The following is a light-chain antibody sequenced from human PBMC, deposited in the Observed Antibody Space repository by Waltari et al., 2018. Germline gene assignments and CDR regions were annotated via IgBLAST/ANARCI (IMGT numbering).Light chain of an antibody. Sequence: SYELPQAPSVPVSPGETARITCSGDHLGDKYVSWYQQTAGQSPFLVIYQDSKRPPGIPERFSGSNSGNTAILTISGTQTMDEADYYCQAWDNSFVIFGAGAKLTVL. CDR2: QDS. V-gene: IGLV3-1*01. CDR1: HLGDKY. J-gene: IGLJ2*01. CDR3: QAWDNSFVI.